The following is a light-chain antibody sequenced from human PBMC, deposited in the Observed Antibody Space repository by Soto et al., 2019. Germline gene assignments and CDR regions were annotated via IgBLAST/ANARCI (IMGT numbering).Light chain of an antibody. V-gene: IGLV2-14*03. CDR2: DVT. J-gene: IGLJ2*01. CDR1: NSDIGGYNF. Sequence: QSALTQPASVSGSPGQSVTISCTGSNSDIGGYNFVSWYQQHPGKAPKLLISDVTNRPSGISYRFTASKSGNTASLTISGLQAEDGADYYCSSYTSSGTHVFGGGTKVTVL. CDR3: SSYTSSGTHV.